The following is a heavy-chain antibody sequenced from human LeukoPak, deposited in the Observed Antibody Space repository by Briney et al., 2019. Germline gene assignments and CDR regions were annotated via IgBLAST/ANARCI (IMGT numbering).Heavy chain of an antibody. CDR1: GFTFSSYA. Sequence: GGSLRLSCAASGFTFSSYAMSWVRQAPGKGLEWVSAISGSGGSTYYADSVKGRFTISRDNAKNSLYLQMNSLRAEDTAVYYCAPSSSGWYRYGYWGQGTLVTVSS. CDR3: APSSSGWYRYGY. J-gene: IGHJ4*02. CDR2: ISGSGGST. V-gene: IGHV3-23*01. D-gene: IGHD6-19*01.